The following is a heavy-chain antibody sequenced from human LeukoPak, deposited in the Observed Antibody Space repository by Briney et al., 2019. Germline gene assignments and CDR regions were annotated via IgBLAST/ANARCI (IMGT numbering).Heavy chain of an antibody. J-gene: IGHJ6*02. CDR3: ASRKAHYYYYGMDV. V-gene: IGHV4-34*01. Sequence: PSETLSLTCAVYGGSFSGYYWSWIRQPPGKGLEWIGEINHSGSTNYNPSLKSRVTISVDTSKNQFSLKLSSVTAADTAVYYCASRKAHYYYYGMDVWGQGTTVTVSS. CDR2: INHSGST. CDR1: GGSFSGYY.